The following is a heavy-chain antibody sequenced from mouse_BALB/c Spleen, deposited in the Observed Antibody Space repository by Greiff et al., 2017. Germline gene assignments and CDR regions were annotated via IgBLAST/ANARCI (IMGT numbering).Heavy chain of an antibody. D-gene: IGHD2-14*01. CDR2: INPYNDGT. CDR1: GYTFTSYV. V-gene: IGHV1-14*01. Sequence: VQLQQSGPELVKPGASVTMSCKASGYTFTSYVMHWVKQKPGQGLEWIGYINPYNDGTKYNEKFKGKATLTSDKSSSTAYMELSSLTSEDSAVYYCARHYRYDDYAMDYWGQGTSVTVSS. J-gene: IGHJ4*01. CDR3: ARHYRYDDYAMDY.